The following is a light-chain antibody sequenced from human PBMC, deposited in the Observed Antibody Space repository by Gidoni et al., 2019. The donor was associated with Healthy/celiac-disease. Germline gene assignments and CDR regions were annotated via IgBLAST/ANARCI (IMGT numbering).Light chain of an antibody. V-gene: IGKV3-20*01. CDR2: GSS. J-gene: IGKJ4*01. Sequence: VLTQYPGTLSLSPGERATLSCRASQSVSSSYLAWYQQKPGQAPRLLIYGSSSRATGIPDRFSCSGAGTDFTLTISRLEPEDFAVYYCQQSGLTFGGGTKVEIK. CDR3: QQSGLT. CDR1: QSVSSSY.